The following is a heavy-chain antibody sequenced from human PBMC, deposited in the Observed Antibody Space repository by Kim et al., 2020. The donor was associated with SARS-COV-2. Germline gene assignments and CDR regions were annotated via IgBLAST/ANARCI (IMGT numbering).Heavy chain of an antibody. CDR2: IKNKTDGGTT. CDR1: GFTFSNAW. Sequence: GGSLRLSCAASGFTFSNAWMSWVRQAPGKGLEWVGRIKNKTDGGTTDYAAPVKGRFTISRDDSKNTLYLQMNSLKTEDTAVYYCTTGRSITIFGVVIGDPDLDYWGQGTLVTVSS. CDR3: TTGRSITIFGVVIGDPDLDY. V-gene: IGHV3-15*01. D-gene: IGHD3-3*01. J-gene: IGHJ4*02.